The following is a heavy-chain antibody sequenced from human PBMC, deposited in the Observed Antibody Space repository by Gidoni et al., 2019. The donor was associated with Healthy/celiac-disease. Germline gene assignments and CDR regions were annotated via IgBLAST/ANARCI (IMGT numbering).Heavy chain of an antibody. CDR3: ARLDLRYYYGMDV. Sequence: QVQLQQWGAGLLKPSETLSLTCAVYGGSFSGYYWSWIRQPPGKGLEWIGEINHSGSTNYNPSLKSRVTISVDTSKNQFSLKLSSVTAADTAVYYCARLDLRYYYGMDVWGQGTTVTVSS. D-gene: IGHD1-1*01. J-gene: IGHJ6*02. V-gene: IGHV4-34*01. CDR1: GGSFSGYY. CDR2: INHSGST.